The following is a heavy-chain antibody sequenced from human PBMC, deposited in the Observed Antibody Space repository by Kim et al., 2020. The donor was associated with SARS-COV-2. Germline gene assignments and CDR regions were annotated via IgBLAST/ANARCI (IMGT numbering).Heavy chain of an antibody. CDR2: ISSSSSYI. Sequence: GGSLRLSCAASGFTFSSYSMNWVRQAPGKGLEWVSSISSSSSYIYYADSVKGRFTISRDNAKNSLYLQMNSLRAEDTAVYYCARDLYDYVWGSYRMGVFDYWGQGTLVTVSS. D-gene: IGHD3-16*02. J-gene: IGHJ4*02. CDR3: ARDLYDYVWGSYRMGVFDY. V-gene: IGHV3-21*01. CDR1: GFTFSSYS.